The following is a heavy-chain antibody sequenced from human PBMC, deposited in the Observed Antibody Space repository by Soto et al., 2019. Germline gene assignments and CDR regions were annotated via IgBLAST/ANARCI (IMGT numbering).Heavy chain of an antibody. V-gene: IGHV3-74*03. Sequence: VGSLRHSCLCSLFTFRGYWMHLVRHSPGKGLVWVSRIDSDGTSTTYADFVKGRFTISRDNAKNMLSLQMNGLTAEDTAVYYCARIAAGGTRAFDSWGQGTLVTVSS. D-gene: IGHD6-13*01. J-gene: IGHJ4*02. CDR2: IDSDGTST. CDR3: ARIAAGGTRAFDS. CDR1: LFTFRGYW.